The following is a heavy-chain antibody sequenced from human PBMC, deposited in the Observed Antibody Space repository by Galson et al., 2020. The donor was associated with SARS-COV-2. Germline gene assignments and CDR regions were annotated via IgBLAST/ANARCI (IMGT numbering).Heavy chain of an antibody. CDR2: ISYDGSKK. D-gene: IGHD3-3*01. J-gene: IGHJ6*02. Sequence: TGGSLRLSCAASGFSFYTYAMHWVRQVPGKGLEWVAVISYDGSKKFYADSVRGRFTISRDNFQNTLYLQMNSLRAEDTALYYCAKNPQGDFWSGYGMDVWGQGTTVTVSS. CDR1: GFSFYTYA. CDR3: AKNPQGDFWSGYGMDV. V-gene: IGHV3-30*18.